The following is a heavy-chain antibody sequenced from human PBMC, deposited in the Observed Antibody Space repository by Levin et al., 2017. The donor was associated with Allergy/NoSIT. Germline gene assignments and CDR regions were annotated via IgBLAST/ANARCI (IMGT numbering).Heavy chain of an antibody. CDR1: GFTFSSYW. CDR3: ASEVTRHYYFDY. D-gene: IGHD2-21*02. CDR2: IKQDGSEK. J-gene: IGHJ4*02. Sequence: AGGSLRLSCAASGFTFSSYWMSWVRQAPGKGLEWVANIKQDGSEKYYVDSVKGRFTISRDNVKNSLYLQMNSLRAEDTAVYYCASEVTRHYYFDYWGQGTLVTVSS. V-gene: IGHV3-7*01.